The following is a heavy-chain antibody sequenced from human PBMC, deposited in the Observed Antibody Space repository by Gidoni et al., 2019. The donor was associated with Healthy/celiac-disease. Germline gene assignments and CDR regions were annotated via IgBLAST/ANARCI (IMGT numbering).Heavy chain of an antibody. V-gene: IGHV4-31*03. CDR1: GGSISSGGYY. J-gene: IGHJ6*02. Sequence: LSLTCTVSGGSISSGGYYWSWIRQHPGKGLEWIGYIYYSGSTYYNPSLKSRVTISVDTSKNQFSLKLSSVTAADTAVYYCARVVLTIAAAGVDYYYYGMDVWGQGTTVTVSS. CDR3: ARVVLTIAAAGVDYYYYGMDV. CDR2: IYYSGST. D-gene: IGHD6-13*01.